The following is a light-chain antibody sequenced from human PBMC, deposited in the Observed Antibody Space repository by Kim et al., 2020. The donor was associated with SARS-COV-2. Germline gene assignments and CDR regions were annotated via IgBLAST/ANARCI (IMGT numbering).Light chain of an antibody. CDR3: QQSYSTPYT. CDR2: AAA. Sequence: AASVGDRVSITCRASQSVNQFLNWYQQEAGKAPKLLIYAAATLQSGVPTRFSGSGSDTEFTLTISSLQAEDFATYYCQQSYSTPYTFGQGTKLEI. J-gene: IGKJ2*01. CDR1: QSVNQF. V-gene: IGKV1-39*01.